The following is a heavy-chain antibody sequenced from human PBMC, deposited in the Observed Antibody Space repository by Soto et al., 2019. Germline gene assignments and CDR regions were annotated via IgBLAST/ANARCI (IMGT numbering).Heavy chain of an antibody. CDR3: ARVRASRGQRDLDF. CDR1: PGSFSGYY. D-gene: IGHD6-13*01. V-gene: IGHV4-34*01. Sequence: QVQLQQRGPPLPPPPPPPPPPPPPPPGSFSGYYWNWIRQPPGKGLEWIGEINPSGGTNYNPSLKSRVTISADTSKNQFSLKLSSVTAADTAVYYCARVRASRGQRDLDFWGQGTLVTVSS. J-gene: IGHJ4*02. CDR2: INPSGGT.